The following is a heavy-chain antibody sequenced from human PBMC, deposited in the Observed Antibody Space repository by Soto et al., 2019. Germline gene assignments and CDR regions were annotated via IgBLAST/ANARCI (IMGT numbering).Heavy chain of an antibody. CDR2: ISSSSSTI. D-gene: IGHD2-2*01. V-gene: IGHV3-48*01. Sequence: PGGSLRLSCAASGFTFGSHAMSWVRQAPGKGLEWVSYISSSSSTIYYADSVKGRFTISRDNAKNSLYLQMNSLRAEDTAVYYCARDYVGAYCSSTSCYSDYYYGMDVWGQGTTVTVSS. J-gene: IGHJ6*02. CDR1: GFTFGSHA. CDR3: ARDYVGAYCSSTSCYSDYYYGMDV.